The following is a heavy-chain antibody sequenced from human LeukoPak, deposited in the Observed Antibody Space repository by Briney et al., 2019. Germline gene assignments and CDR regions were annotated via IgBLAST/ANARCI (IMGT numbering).Heavy chain of an antibody. CDR1: GGSTSSYY. J-gene: IGHJ3*02. CDR2: IYYSGST. D-gene: IGHD2-15*01. V-gene: IGHV4-59*01. Sequence: SETLSLTCTVSGGSTSSYYWSWIRQPPGKGLEWIGYIYYSGSTNYNPSLKSRVTISVDTSKNQFSLKLSSVTAADTAVYYCARDLRYCSGGSCYRDAFDIWGQGTMVTVSS. CDR3: ARDLRYCSGGSCYRDAFDI.